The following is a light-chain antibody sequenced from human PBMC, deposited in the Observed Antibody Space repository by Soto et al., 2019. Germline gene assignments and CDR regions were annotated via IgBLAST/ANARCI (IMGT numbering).Light chain of an antibody. V-gene: IGKV3-20*01. J-gene: IGKJ1*01. CDR1: QSVSSSD. CDR2: GAS. CDR3: QQYGSSGT. Sequence: EVVLTQSPGTLSLNPGERTTLSCRASQSVSSSDLAWYPQKPGQAPRLPIHGASNRAPRIPDRFNGSGSGTDFTLTFSRLEPEDFAVYYCQQYGSSGTCGQGTKV.